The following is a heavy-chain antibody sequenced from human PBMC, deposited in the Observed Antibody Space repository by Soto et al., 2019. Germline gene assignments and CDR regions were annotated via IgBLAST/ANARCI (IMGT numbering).Heavy chain of an antibody. J-gene: IGHJ4*02. V-gene: IGHV4-59*01. Sequence: SETLSLTCTVSGGSISSYYWSWIRQPPGKGLEWIGYIYYSGSTNYNPSLKSRVTISVDTSKNQFSLKLSSVTAADTAVYYCAHGVSSSLVRGYSGYDFGGFDYWGQGTLVTVSS. D-gene: IGHD5-12*01. CDR3: AHGVSSSLVRGYSGYDFGGFDY. CDR1: GGSISSYY. CDR2: IYYSGST.